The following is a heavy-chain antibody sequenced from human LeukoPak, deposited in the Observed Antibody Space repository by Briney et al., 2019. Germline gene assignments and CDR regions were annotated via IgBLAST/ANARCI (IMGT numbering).Heavy chain of an antibody. Sequence: SQTLSLTCTVSGGSISSGSYYWSWIRQPAGKGLEWIGRIYTSGSTNYNPSLKSRVTISVDTSKNQFSLKLTSVTAADTAVYYCARGVNSGYFDYCGQGTLVTVSS. CDR3: ARGVNSGYFDY. CDR2: IYTSGST. CDR1: GGSISSGSYY. J-gene: IGHJ4*02. V-gene: IGHV4-61*02. D-gene: IGHD1-26*01.